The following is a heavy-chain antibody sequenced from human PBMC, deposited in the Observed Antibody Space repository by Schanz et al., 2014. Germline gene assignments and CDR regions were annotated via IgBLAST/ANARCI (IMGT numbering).Heavy chain of an antibody. CDR3: ARETTIITGGAFDV. D-gene: IGHD3-9*01. CDR2: ISVYHGHT. CDR1: GYTFTTYY. V-gene: IGHV1-18*04. J-gene: IGHJ3*01. Sequence: QVQLVQSGAEVKKPGVSVKVSCKASGYTFTTYYIHWVRQAPGQGLEWMGWISVYHGHTNYAEKVHGRVTMTTDTSTSTAYMELRSLISDDTAVYYCARETTIITGGAFDVWGQGTMXTVSS.